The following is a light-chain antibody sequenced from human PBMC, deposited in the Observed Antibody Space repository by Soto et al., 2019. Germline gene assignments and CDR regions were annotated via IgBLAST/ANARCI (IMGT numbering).Light chain of an antibody. CDR3: QQYGSSLWT. V-gene: IGKV3-20*01. CDR2: ATS. Sequence: EIVLTQSPGTLSLSPGERASLSCRASQSVSSTYLAWYQQKPGQAPRLLIYATSTRATGIPARFSGSGSGTDFTLTISRLEPEDFAVYYCQQYGSSLWTFGQGTTVEIK. J-gene: IGKJ1*01. CDR1: QSVSSTY.